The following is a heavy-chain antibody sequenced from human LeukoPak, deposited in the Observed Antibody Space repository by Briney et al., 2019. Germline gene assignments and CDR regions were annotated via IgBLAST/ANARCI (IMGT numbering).Heavy chain of an antibody. CDR1: GGSISPYY. D-gene: IGHD5-12*01. J-gene: IGHJ4*02. V-gene: IGHV4-59*08. Sequence: SETLSLTCTVSGGSISPYYWSWIRQPPGKGLEWIGYIYSSGSANYNPSLKSRVTISVDTSKNQSSLKLSSVTAADTAVYYCARMGGYSGYATHWGQGTLVTVSS. CDR3: ARMGGYSGYATH. CDR2: IYSSGSA.